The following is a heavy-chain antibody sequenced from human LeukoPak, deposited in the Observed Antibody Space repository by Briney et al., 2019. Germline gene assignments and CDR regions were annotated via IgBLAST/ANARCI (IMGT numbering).Heavy chain of an antibody. Sequence: PGRSLRLSCAASGFTFSSYAMHWVRQAPGKGLEWVAVISYDGSDKYYADSVKGRFTISRDISKNTLYLQMNSLRAEDTAVYYCAKDATPALGTVYMDVWGKGTTVTISS. D-gene: IGHD6-13*01. V-gene: IGHV3-30*04. CDR1: GFTFSSYA. CDR2: ISYDGSDK. J-gene: IGHJ6*03. CDR3: AKDATPALGTVYMDV.